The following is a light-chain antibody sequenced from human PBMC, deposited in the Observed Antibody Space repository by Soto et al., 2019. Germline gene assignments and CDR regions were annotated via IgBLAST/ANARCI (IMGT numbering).Light chain of an antibody. J-gene: IGLJ2*01. CDR2: DVN. Sequence: LTEPAAVSGSPGQSITISCTGTSSDIGAYNFVSWYQQHPGKAPKLMLYDVNIRPSGVSNRFSGSKSGNTASLTISGLQAEDEADYYCTSWTTSNTMIFGGGTTVTVL. CDR3: TSWTTSNTMI. V-gene: IGLV2-14*03. CDR1: SSDIGAYNF.